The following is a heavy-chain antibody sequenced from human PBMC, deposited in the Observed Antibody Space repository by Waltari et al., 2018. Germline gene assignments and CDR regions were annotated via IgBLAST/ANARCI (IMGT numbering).Heavy chain of an antibody. CDR2: IYYSGST. V-gene: IGHV4-59*11. CDR3: ARVGGNLDGSPSHGLIPFDY. CDR1: GGSISSHY. J-gene: IGHJ4*02. Sequence: ETLSLTCTVSGGSISSHYWSWIRQPPGKGLEWIGYIYYSGSTNYNPSLKSRVTISVDTSKNQFSLKLSSVTAADTAVYYCARVGGNLDGSPSHGLIPFDYWGQGTLVTVSS. D-gene: IGHD2-21*01.